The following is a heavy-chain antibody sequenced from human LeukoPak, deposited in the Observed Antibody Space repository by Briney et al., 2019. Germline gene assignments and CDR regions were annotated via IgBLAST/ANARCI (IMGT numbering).Heavy chain of an antibody. J-gene: IGHJ3*02. CDR3: ARDSPPTAYCGGDCSGAFDI. Sequence: SSETLSLTCTVSGGSISPYYWSWIRQPAGKGLEWIGRIYTSGSTNYNPSLESRVTMSVDTSKNQFSLKLSSVTAADTAVYYCARDSPPTAYCGGDCSGAFDIWGQGTMVTVSS. V-gene: IGHV4-4*07. D-gene: IGHD2-21*02. CDR1: GGSISPYY. CDR2: IYTSGST.